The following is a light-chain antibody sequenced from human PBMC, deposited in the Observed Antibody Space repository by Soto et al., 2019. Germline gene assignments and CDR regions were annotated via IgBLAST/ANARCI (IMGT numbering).Light chain of an antibody. CDR1: SSDVGSYNL. CDR2: EGS. CDR3: CSYAGSSTYVV. J-gene: IGLJ2*01. Sequence: QSVLTQPASVSGSPGQSITISCTGTSSDVGSYNLVSWYQQHPGKAPKLMIYEGSKRPSGVSNRFSGSKSGNTASLTISGLQAEEEADYXCCSYAGSSTYVVFGGGTKVTVL. V-gene: IGLV2-23*01.